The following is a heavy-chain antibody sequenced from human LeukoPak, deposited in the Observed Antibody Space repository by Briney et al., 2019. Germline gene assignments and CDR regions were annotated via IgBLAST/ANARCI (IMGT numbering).Heavy chain of an antibody. CDR2: ISSSSTYI. CDR3: ARDRCSSTSCYTRDYFDY. CDR1: GFTFSSYS. D-gene: IGHD2-2*02. Sequence: PGGSLRLSCAASGFTFSSYSMNWVRQAPGKGLEWVSSISSSSTYIYYADSVKGRFTISRDNAKNSLYLQMNSLRAEDTAVYYCARDRCSSTSCYTRDYFDYWGQGTLVTVSS. V-gene: IGHV3-21*01. J-gene: IGHJ4*02.